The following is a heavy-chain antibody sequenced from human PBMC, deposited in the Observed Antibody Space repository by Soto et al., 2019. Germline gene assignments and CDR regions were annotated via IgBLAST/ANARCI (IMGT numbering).Heavy chain of an antibody. CDR3: ARGGGSDSFDY. CDR1: GASITFGGYS. D-gene: IGHD1-26*01. V-gene: IGHV4-30-2*01. Sequence: SETLSLTCTVSGASITFGGYSWSWVRQTPGKGLEWIGYINHLETTFYNPSFESRLTLSIDRAKNQFSLKLHSMSAADRAVYFCARGGGSDSFDYWGQKMLVTVSS. CDR2: INHLETT. J-gene: IGHJ4*02.